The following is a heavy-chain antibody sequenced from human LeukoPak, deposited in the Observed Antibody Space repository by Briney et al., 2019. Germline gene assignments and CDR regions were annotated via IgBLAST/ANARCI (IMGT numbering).Heavy chain of an antibody. CDR2: INPNSGGT. V-gene: IGHV1-2*02. CDR1: GYTFTGFY. CDR3: AREEVSVISDTCCSGLGY. J-gene: IGHJ4*02. D-gene: IGHD3-10*01. Sequence: ASVKVSCKASGYTFTGFYMHWVRQAPGQGLEWMGWINPNSGGTNYAQKFQGRVTMARDTSINTAYMELSSLRSDDTAVYYCAREEVSVISDTCCSGLGYWGQGTLVTVSS.